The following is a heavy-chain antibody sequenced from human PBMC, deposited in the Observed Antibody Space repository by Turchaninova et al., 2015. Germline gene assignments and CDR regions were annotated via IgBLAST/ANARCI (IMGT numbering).Heavy chain of an antibody. Sequence: QVQLQQWGAGLLKPSETLSLTCAVYGESFNGYSWSWLRPPPGKGLEWIGEINYSGSTNYNPSLKSRATISVDTSRNQFSLKLMSVTAADTAVYYCAREDCSGGTCSYFDYWGQGTLVTVSS. D-gene: IGHD2-15*01. CDR2: INYSGST. CDR1: GESFNGYS. V-gene: IGHV4-34*01. CDR3: AREDCSGGTCSYFDY. J-gene: IGHJ4*02.